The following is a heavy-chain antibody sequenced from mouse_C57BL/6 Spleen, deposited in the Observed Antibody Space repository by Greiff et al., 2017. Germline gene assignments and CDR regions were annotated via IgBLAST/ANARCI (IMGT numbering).Heavy chain of an antibody. V-gene: IGHV5-4*01. Sequence: EVHLVESGGGLVKPGGSLKLSCAASGFTFSSYAMSWVRQTPEKRLEWVATISDGGSYTYYPDNVKGRFTISRDNAKNNLYLQMSHLKSEDTAMYYCARGRSNFYAMDYWGQGTSVTVSS. CDR2: ISDGGSYT. D-gene: IGHD2-5*01. CDR3: ARGRSNFYAMDY. J-gene: IGHJ4*01. CDR1: GFTFSSYA.